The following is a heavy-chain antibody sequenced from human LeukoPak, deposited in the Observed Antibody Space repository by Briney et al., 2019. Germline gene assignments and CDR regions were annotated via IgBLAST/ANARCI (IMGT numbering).Heavy chain of an antibody. CDR1: GITFSSYP. Sequence: GGALRLSCVASGITFSSYPMQWIRQAPGKVMEYVSAISSDGGSPYYANSVKGRFTISRNNSKKTLYLQMGSLRTEDMAVYYCARERGRNGDYDYWGQGTLVTVSS. J-gene: IGHJ4*02. CDR3: ARERGRNGDYDY. D-gene: IGHD1-1*01. CDR2: ISSDGGSP. V-gene: IGHV3-64*01.